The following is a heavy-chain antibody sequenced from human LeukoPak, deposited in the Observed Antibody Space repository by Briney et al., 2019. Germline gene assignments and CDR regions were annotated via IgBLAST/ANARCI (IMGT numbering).Heavy chain of an antibody. CDR1: GFSFSSFA. D-gene: IGHD4-17*01. J-gene: IGHJ5*02. CDR2: ITGGHYAT. V-gene: IGHV3-23*01. Sequence: GGSLRLSCAASGFSFSSFAMTWVRQAPGKGREWVSSITGGHYATYNTDSVKGRFTISRDNAKNTLYLQMNSLRADDTAIYYCTKDPNGDYIGAFDPWGQGALVTVSS. CDR3: TKDPNGDYIGAFDP.